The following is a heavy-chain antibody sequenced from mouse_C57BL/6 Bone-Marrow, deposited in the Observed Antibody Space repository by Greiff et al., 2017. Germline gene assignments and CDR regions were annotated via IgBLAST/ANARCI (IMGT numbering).Heavy chain of an antibody. CDR3: ARGYYYGSSLFDY. V-gene: IGHV1-55*01. Sequence: QVQLKQPGAELVKPGASVKMSCKASGYTFTSYWITWVKQRPGQGLEWIGDIYPGSGSTNYNEKFKSKATLTVDTSSSTAYMQLSSLTSEDSAVYYCARGYYYGSSLFDYWGQGTTLTVSS. CDR1: GYTFTSYW. J-gene: IGHJ2*01. CDR2: IYPGSGST. D-gene: IGHD1-1*01.